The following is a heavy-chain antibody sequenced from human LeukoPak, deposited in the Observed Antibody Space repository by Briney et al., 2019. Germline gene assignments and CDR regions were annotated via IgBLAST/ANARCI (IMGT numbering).Heavy chain of an antibody. Sequence: PSETLSLTCTVSGGSISSGGYYWSWIRQHPGKGLEWIGYIYYSGSTYYNPSLKSRVTISVDTSKNQFSLKLSSVTAADTAVYYCARGSIAAREPLFGYWGQGTLVTVSS. CDR2: IYYSGST. V-gene: IGHV4-31*03. D-gene: IGHD6-6*01. CDR1: GGSISSGGYY. CDR3: ARGSIAAREPLFGY. J-gene: IGHJ4*02.